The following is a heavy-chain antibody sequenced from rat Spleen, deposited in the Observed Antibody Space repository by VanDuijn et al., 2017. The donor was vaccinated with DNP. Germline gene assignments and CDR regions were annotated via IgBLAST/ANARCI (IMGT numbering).Heavy chain of an antibody. CDR3: TRGHYSTPYWFFDF. J-gene: IGHJ1*01. CDR1: GFSLTGYS. D-gene: IGHD1-2*01. Sequence: QVQLTESGPGLVQPSETLSLTCTVSGFSLTGYSVYWVRQPSGKGLEWLGRMRYNGDASYNSALKSGLSISRDTSKNQVFLRINSLQTDDTGTYYCTRGHYSTPYWFFDFWGPGTMVTVSS. CDR2: MRYNGDA. V-gene: IGHV2-8*01.